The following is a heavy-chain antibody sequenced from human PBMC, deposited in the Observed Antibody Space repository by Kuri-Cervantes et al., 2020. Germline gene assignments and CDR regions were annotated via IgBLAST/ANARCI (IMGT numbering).Heavy chain of an antibody. J-gene: IGHJ4*02. CDR3: ARTHYYGSGSYTQRDY. CDR2: IYHSGST. Sequence: ESLKISCAASGFTFNNAWMSWIRQPPGKGLEWIGSIYHSGSTYYNPSLKSRVTISVDTSKNQFSLKLSSVTAADTAVYYCARTHYYGSGSYTQRDYWGQGTLVPSPQ. CDR1: GFTFNNAW. V-gene: IGHV4-38-2*01. D-gene: IGHD3-10*01.